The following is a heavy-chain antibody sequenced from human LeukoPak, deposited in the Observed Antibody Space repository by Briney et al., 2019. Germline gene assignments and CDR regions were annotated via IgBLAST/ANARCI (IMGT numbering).Heavy chain of an antibody. Sequence: GGSLRLSCAASGFIFSSYVMHWVRQAPGKGLEWVAFIGHDGGNINSADSVKGRFTISRDNSRSTLYLQMINLRPEDTAVYYCVKDFNWGFDYRGQGTLVTVSS. CDR2: IGHDGGNI. V-gene: IGHV3-30*02. J-gene: IGHJ4*02. D-gene: IGHD7-27*01. CDR1: GFIFSSYV. CDR3: VKDFNWGFDY.